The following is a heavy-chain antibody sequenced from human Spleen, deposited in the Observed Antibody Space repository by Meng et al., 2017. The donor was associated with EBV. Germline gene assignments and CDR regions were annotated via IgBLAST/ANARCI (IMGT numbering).Heavy chain of an antibody. J-gene: IGHJ4*02. V-gene: IGHV3-74*01. CDR3: SRDLAGSNDY. CDR2: INEDGTIT. CDR1: EFTLRRYW. D-gene: IGHD1-14*01. Sequence: VQLGESGGSLVQPGGSLRLSCAASEFTLRRYWMHWVRQPPGKGPLWVSRINEDGTITNYADSVKGRFTISRDNAKNTLYLQMNSLRVEDTAVYYCSRDLAGSNDYWGRGTLVTVSS.